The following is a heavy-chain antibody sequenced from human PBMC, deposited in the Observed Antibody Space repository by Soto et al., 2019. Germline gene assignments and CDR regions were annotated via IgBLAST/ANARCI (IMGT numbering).Heavy chain of an antibody. CDR2: INWKSDI. J-gene: IGHJ4*02. V-gene: IGHV3-9*01. D-gene: IGHD3-16*01. CDR3: AISQDRGGRTTFIY. Sequence: SLSLSCAVSGFTFDDNAMHGARHAPEKGLEWVSGINWKSDIGYADSVKGRFTISRDNAENSLYLQMNSLRAEDTALYYCAISQDRGGRTTFIYWGQGTQVTISS. CDR1: GFTFDDNA.